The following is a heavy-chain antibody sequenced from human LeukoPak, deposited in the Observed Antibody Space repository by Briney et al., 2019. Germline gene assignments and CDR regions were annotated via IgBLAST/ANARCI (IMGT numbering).Heavy chain of an antibody. Sequence: GGSRRLSCAASGFTLSDYYMGWIRQAPGKGLEWISYISPRSTDTNYADSVKGRFTISRDNAKNSLYLEMNSLRAEDTAVFYCVREYCSGDRCYSSYYGMDVWGQGTTVTVSS. CDR1: GFTLSDYY. CDR2: ISPRSTDT. D-gene: IGHD2-15*01. J-gene: IGHJ6*02. V-gene: IGHV3-11*06. CDR3: VREYCSGDRCYSSYYGMDV.